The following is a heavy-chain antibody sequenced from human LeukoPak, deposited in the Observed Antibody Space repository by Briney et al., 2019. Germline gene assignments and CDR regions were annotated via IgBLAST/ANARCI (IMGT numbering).Heavy chain of an antibody. V-gene: IGHV1-46*01. CDR1: GYTFTSYY. CDR2: INPSGGST. Sequence: ASVKVSCKASGYTFTSYYMHWVRQAPGQGLEWMGIINPSGGSTSYAQKFQGRVTMTRDTSTSTVYMELSSQRSEDTAVYYCASSSGSYAFDPWGQGTLVTVSS. D-gene: IGHD1-26*01. CDR3: ASSSGSYAFDP. J-gene: IGHJ5*02.